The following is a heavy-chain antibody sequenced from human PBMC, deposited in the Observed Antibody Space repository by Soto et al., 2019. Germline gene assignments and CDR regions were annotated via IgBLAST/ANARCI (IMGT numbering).Heavy chain of an antibody. CDR3: ARDEMIVVGSHYYYYGMDD. V-gene: IGHV4-4*07. CDR2: IYTSGST. CDR1: GGSISSYY. Sequence: PSEALSLTCTDSGGSISSYYWSWIRQPAGKGLEWIGRIYTSGSTNYNPSLKSRVTMSVDTSKNQFSLKLSSVTAADTAVYYCARDEMIVVGSHYYYYGMDDWGQGTTVTVSS. J-gene: IGHJ6*02. D-gene: IGHD3-22*01.